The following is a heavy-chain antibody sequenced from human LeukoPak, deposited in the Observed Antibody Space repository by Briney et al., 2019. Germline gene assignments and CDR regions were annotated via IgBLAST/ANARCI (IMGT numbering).Heavy chain of an antibody. D-gene: IGHD3-22*01. CDR1: GFTFSSYA. J-gene: IGHJ4*02. CDR3: ARDGWGGSSGYVDY. Sequence: GRSLRLSCAASGFTFSSYAMPWVRQAPGKGLEWVAVISYDGSNKYYADSVKGRFTISRDNSKNTLYLQMNSLRAEDTAVYYCARDGWGGSSGYVDYWGQGTLVTVSS. CDR2: ISYDGSNK. V-gene: IGHV3-30-3*01.